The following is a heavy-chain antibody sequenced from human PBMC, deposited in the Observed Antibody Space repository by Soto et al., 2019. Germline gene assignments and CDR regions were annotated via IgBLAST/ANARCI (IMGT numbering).Heavy chain of an antibody. CDR1: GASLSSGGYP. V-gene: IGHV4-30-2*01. CDR3: ARDDFGGHHNWFDP. D-gene: IGHD4-17*01. CDR2: IYHTGTT. Sequence: QLPLQESGAGLVRPAQTLYLTCAVSGASLSSGGYPWILIRHPPGKGLPWIGYIYHTGTTYYTPSLKIRVTMAVDTSKKHLSLKLNSVSASDTAVYYCARDDFGGHHNWFDPWGQGALVTVSS. J-gene: IGHJ5*02.